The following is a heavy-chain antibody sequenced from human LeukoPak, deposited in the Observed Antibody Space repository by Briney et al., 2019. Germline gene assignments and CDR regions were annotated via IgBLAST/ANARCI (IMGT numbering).Heavy chain of an antibody. CDR3: ARVPGYSSSWLGFDY. J-gene: IGHJ4*02. CDR1: GFTFSSYW. Sequence: PGGSLRLSCAASGFTFSSYWMSWVRQAPGKGLEWVANIKQDGSEKYYVDSVKGRFTISRDNAKNSLYLQMNSLRAEDTAVYHCARVPGYSSSWLGFDYWGQGTLVTVSS. V-gene: IGHV3-7*01. CDR2: IKQDGSEK. D-gene: IGHD6-13*01.